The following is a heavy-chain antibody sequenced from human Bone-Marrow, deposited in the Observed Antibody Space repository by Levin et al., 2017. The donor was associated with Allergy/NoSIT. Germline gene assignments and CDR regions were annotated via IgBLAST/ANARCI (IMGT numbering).Heavy chain of an antibody. Sequence: KPGGSLRLSCAASGFTFSNAWMSWVRQAPGKGLEWVGHIASKTDGETTDYSAPVRGRFTISRDDSTSMVYLQMMSLTTDDTAKYYCTSKYSGDFWGQGTLVTVSS. J-gene: IGHJ4*02. D-gene: IGHD1-26*01. CDR1: GFTFSNAW. CDR2: IASKTDGETT. CDR3: TSKYSGDF. V-gene: IGHV3-15*04.